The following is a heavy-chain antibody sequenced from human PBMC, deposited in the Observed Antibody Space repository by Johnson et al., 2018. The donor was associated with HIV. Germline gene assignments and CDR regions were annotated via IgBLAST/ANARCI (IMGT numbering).Heavy chain of an antibody. Sequence: VQLVEFGGGLVQPGGSLRLSCAASGFTFSNYWMTWVRPAPGQGLEWVPNIQQDGSATYYVDSVKGRFTISRDNAKNSLYLQMNSLRAEDTAVYYCARARDWKYGDIWGQGTMVTVSS. CDR2: IQQDGSAT. CDR1: GFTFSNYW. V-gene: IGHV3-7*02. J-gene: IGHJ3*02. D-gene: IGHD1-7*01. CDR3: ARARDWKYGDI.